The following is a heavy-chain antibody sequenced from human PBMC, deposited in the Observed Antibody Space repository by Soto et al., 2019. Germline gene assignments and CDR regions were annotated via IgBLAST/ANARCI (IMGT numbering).Heavy chain of an antibody. CDR1: GGTFSSYA. CDR3: AATKTGYYYYGMDV. J-gene: IGHJ6*02. V-gene: IGHV1-69*13. D-gene: IGHD1-1*01. CDR2: IIPIFGTA. Sequence: SVKVSCKASGGTFSSYAISCVLQSRGQGLEWMGGIIPIFGTANYAQKFQGRVTITADESTSTAYMELSSLRSEDTAVYYCAATKTGYYYYGMDVWGQGTTVTVSS.